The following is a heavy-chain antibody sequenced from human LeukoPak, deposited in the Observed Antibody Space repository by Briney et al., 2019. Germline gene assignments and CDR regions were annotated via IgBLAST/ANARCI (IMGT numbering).Heavy chain of an antibody. CDR1: GFPFSSYW. V-gene: IGHV3-7*03. Sequence: GGPLRLSCAASGFPFSSYWMSWVRQAPGKGLEWVANIKQDGSEKYYVDSVKGRFTISRDNAKNSLYLQMNSLRAEDTDVYYCAKTGTPWYYFDYWGQGTLVTVSS. CDR2: IKQDGSEK. J-gene: IGHJ4*02. CDR3: AKTGTPWYYFDY. D-gene: IGHD1-1*01.